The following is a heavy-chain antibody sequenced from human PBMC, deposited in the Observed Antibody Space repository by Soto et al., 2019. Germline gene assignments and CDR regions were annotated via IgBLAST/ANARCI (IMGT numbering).Heavy chain of an antibody. CDR2: IYHSGST. V-gene: IGHV4-4*02. CDR3: ATNSYYSLGV. J-gene: IGHJ6*02. Sequence: QVQLQESGPGLVKPSGTLSLTCAVSSGSISSAHWWNWVRQPPGKGLEWIGEIYHSGSTNYNPSPKRRVTVSVDKSMNQFSLKLTSVTAADTAVYYCATNSYYSLGVWGQGTTVTVSS. CDR1: SGSISSAHW.